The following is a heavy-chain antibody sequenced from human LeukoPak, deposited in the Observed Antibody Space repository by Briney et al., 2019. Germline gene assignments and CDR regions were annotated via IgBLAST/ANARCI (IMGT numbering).Heavy chain of an antibody. CDR3: ARGPITTRSHFDY. D-gene: IGHD3-22*01. V-gene: IGHV1-69*13. CDR1: GGTFSSYA. Sequence: ASVKVSCKASGGTFSSYAISWVRQAPGQGLEWMGGIIPIFATANYAQEFQGRVTITADESTSTAYMELSSLRSEDTAVYYCARGPITTRSHFDYWGQGTLVTVSS. CDR2: IIPIFATA. J-gene: IGHJ4*02.